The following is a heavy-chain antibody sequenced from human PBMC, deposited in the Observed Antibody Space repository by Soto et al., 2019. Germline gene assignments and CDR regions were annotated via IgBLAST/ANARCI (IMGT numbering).Heavy chain of an antibody. CDR1: GGTFSSYA. Sequence: SVKVSCKASGGTFSSYAFSWVRQAPGLGLEWMGGIIRIFHTATYAQKFQGRVTITADESTSTAYRELISLTSDDTAVYYCVHRRDGYNSAFFDYWGQGTLVTVS. J-gene: IGHJ4*02. V-gene: IGHV1-69*13. D-gene: IGHD5-12*01. CDR3: VHRRDGYNSAFFDY. CDR2: IIRIFHTA.